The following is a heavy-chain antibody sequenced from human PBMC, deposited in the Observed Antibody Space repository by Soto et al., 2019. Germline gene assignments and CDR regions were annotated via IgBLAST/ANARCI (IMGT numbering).Heavy chain of an antibody. CDR1: GDSVSSNSAA. CDR3: ASAPREYSSSSIWFDP. CDR2: TYYRSKWYN. J-gene: IGHJ5*02. Sequence: SQTLSLTCAISGDSVSSNSAAWNWIRQSPSRGLEWLGRTYYRSKWYNDYAVSVKSRITINPDTSKNQFSLQLNSVTPEDTAVYYCASAPREYSSSSIWFDPWGQGTLVTVSS. D-gene: IGHD6-6*01. V-gene: IGHV6-1*01.